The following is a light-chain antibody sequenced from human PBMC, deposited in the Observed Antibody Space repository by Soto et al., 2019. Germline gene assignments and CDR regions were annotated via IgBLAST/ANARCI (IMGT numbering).Light chain of an antibody. J-gene: IGKJ1*01. Sequence: DIQVAQSPSTLSGAVGDRVTITCRASQTISSWLAWYQQKPGKAPKHLIYKASTLKSGVPSRFSGSGSGTEFTLTISSLQPDDFATYYCQHYNSYSEAFGQGTKVDIK. CDR3: QHYNSYSEA. V-gene: IGKV1-5*03. CDR1: QTISSW. CDR2: KAS.